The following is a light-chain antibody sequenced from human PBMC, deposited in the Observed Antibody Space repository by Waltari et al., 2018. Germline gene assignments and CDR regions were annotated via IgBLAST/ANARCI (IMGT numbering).Light chain of an antibody. CDR3: QVWDSEAYWV. V-gene: IGLV3-9*01. Sequence: SYDLAQPLSVSVALGQSARISCGGSNIETKSVHWYQQKPGQAPVLVIYRDTNRPSAIPDRFSAATSRNPATLMISRARAGNEADLYCQVWDSEAYWVFGGGTRLTVL. J-gene: IGLJ3*02. CDR2: RDT. CDR1: NIETKS.